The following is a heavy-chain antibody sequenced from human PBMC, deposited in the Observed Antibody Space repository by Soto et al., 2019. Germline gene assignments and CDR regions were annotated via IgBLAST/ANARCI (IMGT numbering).Heavy chain of an antibody. J-gene: IGHJ2*01. CDR1: GGSVSRTDYY. D-gene: IGHD6-6*01. Sequence: QLQESGPGLVKPSETLSVTCTVSGGSVSRTDYYWGWIRQPPGKGLEWIGSIYYSGGSYCNPSLKSRLTISVDTSKNQFSLNLASVTAADTAMYYCARHWLYSSSSNPWYFDLWGRGTLVTVSS. CDR3: ARHWLYSSSSNPWYFDL. V-gene: IGHV4-39*01. CDR2: IYYSGGS.